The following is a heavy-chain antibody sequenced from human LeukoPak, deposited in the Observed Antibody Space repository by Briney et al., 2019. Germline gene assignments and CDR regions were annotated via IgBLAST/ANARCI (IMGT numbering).Heavy chain of an antibody. Sequence: GGSLRLSCAASGFTFSSYWMSWVRQAPGKGLVWVSHINPDGRTTRYANSVTGRFTISRDNAKNTADLQMSSPRAEDTAVYYCVRDLGGSDDYWGQGTLVTVSS. J-gene: IGHJ4*02. V-gene: IGHV3-74*01. CDR2: INPDGRTT. D-gene: IGHD2-15*01. CDR3: VRDLGGSDDY. CDR1: GFTFSSYW.